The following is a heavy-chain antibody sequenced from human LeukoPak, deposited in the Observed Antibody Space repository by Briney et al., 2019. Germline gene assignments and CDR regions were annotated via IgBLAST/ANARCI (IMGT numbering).Heavy chain of an antibody. V-gene: IGHV3-7*01. D-gene: IGHD3-10*01. CDR2: IKQDGSEK. J-gene: IGHJ5*02. CDR3: ARSARYYCGSGSYYRGPSNWFDP. CDR1: GFTFSSYW. Sequence: PGGSLRLSCAASGFTFSSYWMSWVRQAPGKGLEWVASIKQDGSEKYYVDSVKGRFTISRDNAKNSLYLQMNSLRAEDTAVYYCARSARYYCGSGSYYRGPSNWFDPWGQGTLVTVSS.